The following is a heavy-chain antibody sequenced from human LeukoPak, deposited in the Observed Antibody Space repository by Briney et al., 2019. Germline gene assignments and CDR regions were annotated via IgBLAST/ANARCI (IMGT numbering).Heavy chain of an antibody. CDR2: IYHSGST. V-gene: IGHV4-30-2*01. D-gene: IGHD6-13*01. J-gene: IGHJ4*02. CDR3: ARVHSSSWFGDTFDY. Sequence: SQTLSLTCAVSGGSISSGGYSWSWIRQPPGKGLEWIGYIYHSGSTYYNPSLNSRVTISLDTSKNQFSLKLRSVTAADTAVYFCARVHSSSWFGDTFDYWGQGTLVTVSS. CDR1: GGSISSGGYS.